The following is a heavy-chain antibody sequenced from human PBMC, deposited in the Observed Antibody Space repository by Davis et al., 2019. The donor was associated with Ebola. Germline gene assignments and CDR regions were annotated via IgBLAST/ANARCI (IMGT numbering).Heavy chain of an antibody. D-gene: IGHD2-21*01. CDR2: ISSSGSTI. CDR1: GFTFSDYY. V-gene: IGHV3-11*01. CDR3: ARLGWDPRIPGRFDP. J-gene: IGHJ5*02. Sequence: GGSLRLSCAASGFTFSDYYMSWIRQAPGKGLEWVSYISSSGSTIYYADSVKGRFTISRDNAKNSLYLQMSSLRSEDTAVYYCARLGWDPRIPGRFDPWGQGTLVTVSS.